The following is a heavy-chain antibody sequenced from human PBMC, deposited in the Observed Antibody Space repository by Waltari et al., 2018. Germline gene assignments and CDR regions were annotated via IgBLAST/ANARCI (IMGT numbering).Heavy chain of an antibody. J-gene: IGHJ6*02. V-gene: IGHV3-73*02. CDR2: IRSKGNNYAT. CDR1: GFPFSGAA. Sequence: EVRLEEXGGXLXQPGGSLRXSCVGSGFPFSGAAITWVRQAPGKGLGWVGRIRSKGNNYATEYGESVKGRFTASRNDVDNTXFLXMSXLXSXDTAVYYXXXHIPXFCGGDCSHXXYYGLDVXGQGTTVIVXS. D-gene: IGHD2-21*02. CDR3: XXHIPXFCGGDCSHXXYYGLDV.